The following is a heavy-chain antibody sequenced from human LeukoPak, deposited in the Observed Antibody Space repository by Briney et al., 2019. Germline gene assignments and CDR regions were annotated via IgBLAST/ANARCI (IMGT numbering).Heavy chain of an antibody. CDR2: ISSSGSTI. Sequence: GGSLRLSCAASGFTFSDYYMSWIRQAPGKGLEWVSYISSSGSTIYYADSVKGRFTISRDNAKNSLYLQMNSLRAEDTAVYYCARDRDYGDTGAFDIWGQGTMVTVSS. CDR1: GFTFSDYY. CDR3: ARDRDYGDTGAFDI. J-gene: IGHJ3*02. V-gene: IGHV3-11*01. D-gene: IGHD4-17*01.